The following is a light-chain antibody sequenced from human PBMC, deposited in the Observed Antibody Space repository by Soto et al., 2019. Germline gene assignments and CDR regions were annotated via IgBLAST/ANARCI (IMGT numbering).Light chain of an antibody. CDR2: DAS. Sequence: AIQLTQSPSSLSAAVGERVTITCRASQDISSALAWYQQKPGKAPKLLIYDASGLESGVPSRFSSSGSGTDFTLTISSLQPEDFAAYYCEHFNNYPLTVCGGTKVDSK. CDR1: QDISSA. J-gene: IGKJ4*01. V-gene: IGKV1D-13*01. CDR3: EHFNNYPLT.